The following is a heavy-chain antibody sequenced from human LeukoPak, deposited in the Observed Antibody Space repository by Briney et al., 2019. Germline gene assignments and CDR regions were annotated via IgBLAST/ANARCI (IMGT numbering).Heavy chain of an antibody. D-gene: IGHD1-26*01. J-gene: IGHJ4*02. V-gene: IGHV3-20*04. Sequence: GGSLRLSCAASGFTFTNYWMTWVRQAPGKGLEWVSGINWNGGSTGYADSVKGRFTISRDNAKNSLYLQMNSLRAEDTALYYCARGLVPRGSYYFDYWGQGTLVTVSS. CDR3: ARGLVPRGSYYFDY. CDR2: INWNGGST. CDR1: GFTFTNYW.